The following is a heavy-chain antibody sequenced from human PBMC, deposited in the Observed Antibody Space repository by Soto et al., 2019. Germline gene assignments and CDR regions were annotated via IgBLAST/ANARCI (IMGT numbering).Heavy chain of an antibody. D-gene: IGHD2-15*01. J-gene: IGHJ4*02. CDR2: IYSGGST. Sequence: PGGSLRLSCAASGFTVSSNYMSWVHQAPGKGLEWVSVIYSGGSTYYADSVKGRFTISRDDSKNTLFLQMNSLRAEDTAVYYCATAKLLLPWLFDYCGQGTLVTVSS. V-gene: IGHV3-66*01. CDR3: ATAKLLLPWLFDY. CDR1: GFTVSSNY.